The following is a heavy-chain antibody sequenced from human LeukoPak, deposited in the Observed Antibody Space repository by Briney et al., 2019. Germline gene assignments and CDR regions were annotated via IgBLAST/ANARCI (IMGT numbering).Heavy chain of an antibody. J-gene: IGHJ4*02. CDR1: GGTFSSYA. CDR3: ASSNWNLKGHYFDY. V-gene: IGHV1-69*13. Sequence: GASVKVSCKASGGTFSSYAISWVRQAPGQGLEWMGGIIPIFGTANYAQKFQGRVTITADESTSTAYMELSSLRSEDTAVYYCASSNWNLKGHYFDYWGQGTLVTVSS. D-gene: IGHD1-7*01. CDR2: IIPIFGTA.